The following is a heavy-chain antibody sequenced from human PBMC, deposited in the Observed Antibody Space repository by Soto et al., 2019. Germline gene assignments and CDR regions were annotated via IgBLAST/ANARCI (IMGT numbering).Heavy chain of an antibody. J-gene: IGHJ4*02. CDR1: GFTFSSYV. V-gene: IGHV3-30*18. CDR3: AKGGVVGDTGIDY. D-gene: IGHD1-26*01. Sequence: QVQLVESGGGVVQPGRSLRLSCAASGFTFSSYVMHWVRQAPGRGLEWVSAISYDGSSEYFADSVKGRFIISRDNSKNTLYLQMNSLRADDTAVYYCAKGGVVGDTGIDYWGQGTLVTVSS. CDR2: ISYDGSSE.